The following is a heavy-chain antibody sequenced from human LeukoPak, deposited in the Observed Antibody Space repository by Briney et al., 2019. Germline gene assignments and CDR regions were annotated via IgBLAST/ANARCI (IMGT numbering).Heavy chain of an antibody. CDR2: ISGNSRYT. CDR3: AEFGQKSYNHPYFDS. V-gene: IGHV3-11*03. D-gene: IGHD3-10*01. Sequence: PGGSLRPSCAASGFTFSTNAMSWVRQAPGKGLEWVTSISGNSRYTNYADSAKSRFTISRDNRKNSLYPEMNSLRDEDTAIYYCAEFGQKSYNHPYFDSWGQGTLVTVSS. J-gene: IGHJ4*02. CDR1: GFTFSTNA.